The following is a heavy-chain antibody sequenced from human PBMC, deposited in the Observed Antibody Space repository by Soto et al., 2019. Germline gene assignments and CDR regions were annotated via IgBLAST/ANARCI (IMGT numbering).Heavy chain of an antibody. D-gene: IGHD3-22*01. CDR1: GYTLTELS. CDR3: ARDPATYYYDSSGYYPHYFDY. J-gene: IGHJ4*02. CDR2: FDPEDGET. Sequence: ASVKVSCKVSGYTLTELSMHWVRQAPGKGLEWMGGFDPEDGETIYAQKFQGRVTMTEDTSTDTAYMELSSLRSEDTAVYYCARDPATYYYDSSGYYPHYFDYWGQGTLVTVSS. V-gene: IGHV1-24*01.